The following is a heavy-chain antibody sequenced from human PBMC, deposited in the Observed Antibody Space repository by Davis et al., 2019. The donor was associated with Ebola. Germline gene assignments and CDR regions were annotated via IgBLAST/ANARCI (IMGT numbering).Heavy chain of an antibody. J-gene: IGHJ4*02. V-gene: IGHV4-59*01. CDR3: ARANTAMVPPEIDY. Sequence: MPSETLSLTCTVSGGSISYYYWNWIRQAPGKGLEWIGDIYFSGSTNYNPSLKSRVTISVDTSKNQFSLKLNSVTAADTAVYYCARANTAMVPPEIDYWGQGTLVTVSS. D-gene: IGHD5-18*01. CDR1: GGSISYYY. CDR2: IYFSGST.